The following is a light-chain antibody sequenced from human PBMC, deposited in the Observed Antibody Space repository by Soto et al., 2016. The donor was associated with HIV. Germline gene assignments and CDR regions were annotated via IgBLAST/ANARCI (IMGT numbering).Light chain of an antibody. V-gene: IGLV3-1*01. CDR1: NLGNTY. CDR3: QAWDSSTTLYV. CDR2: QDT. Sequence: SYALTQPPSVSVSPGQTASITCSGSNLGNTYASWYQQKPGQSPVLVIYQDTKRSSGIPERFSGSNSGGTATLTISGTQAIDEADYYCQAWDSSTTLYVFGTGTKVTVL. J-gene: IGLJ1*01.